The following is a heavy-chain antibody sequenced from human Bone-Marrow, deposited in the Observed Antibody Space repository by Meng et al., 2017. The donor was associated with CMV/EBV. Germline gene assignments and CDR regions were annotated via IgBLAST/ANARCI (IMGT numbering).Heavy chain of an antibody. D-gene: IGHD3-22*01. CDR3: ARAASDYYDSSGYYTLFDY. CDR1: GDSVSSNSAA. Sequence: SQTLSLTCAISGDSVSSNSAAWNWIRQSPSRGLERLGRTYYRSKWYNDYAVSVKSRITINPDTSKNQFSLQLNSVTPEDTAVYYCARAASDYYDSSGYYTLFDYWGQRTPVTVSS. CDR2: TYYRSKWYN. V-gene: IGHV6-1*01. J-gene: IGHJ4*02.